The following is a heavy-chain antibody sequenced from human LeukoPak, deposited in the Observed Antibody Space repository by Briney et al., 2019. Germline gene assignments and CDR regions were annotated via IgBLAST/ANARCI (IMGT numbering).Heavy chain of an antibody. J-gene: IGHJ4*02. CDR2: ISGSGGRT. Sequence: PGGSLRLSCAASGFTFTSYAMIWVRQAPGKGLEWVSGISGSGGRTYFADSVKGRFTSSRDNSQNTVYLQMNSLRAEDTAVYYCAKGPTSHDILTGCLIDYRGQGTLVTVSS. CDR1: GFTFTSYA. D-gene: IGHD3-9*01. V-gene: IGHV3-23*01. CDR3: AKGPTSHDILTGCLIDY.